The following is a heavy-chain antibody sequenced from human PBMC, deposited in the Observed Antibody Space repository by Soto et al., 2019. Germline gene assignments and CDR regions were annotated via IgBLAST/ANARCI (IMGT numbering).Heavy chain of an antibody. J-gene: IGHJ4*02. D-gene: IGHD3-10*01. CDR3: ARGSTMVRGVIIYYYFDY. CDR1: GGSISSGGYS. Sequence: TLSLTCAVSGGSISSGGYSWSWIRQPPGKGLEWIGYIYHSGSTYYNPSLKSRVTISVDRSKNQFSLKLSSVTAADTAVYYCARGSTMVRGVIIYYYFDYWGQGTLVTVSS. CDR2: IYHSGST. V-gene: IGHV4-30-2*01.